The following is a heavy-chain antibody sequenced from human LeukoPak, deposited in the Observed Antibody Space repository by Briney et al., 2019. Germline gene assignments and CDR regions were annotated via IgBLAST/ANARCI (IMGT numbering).Heavy chain of an antibody. Sequence: GGSLRLSCAASGFTFSDYYMSWIRQAPGKGLEWVSYISSSGSTIYYADSVKGRFTISRDNAKNSLYLQMNSLRAEDTAVYYCARLVVAADDAFDIWGQGTMVTVSS. CDR3: ARLVVAADDAFDI. J-gene: IGHJ3*02. D-gene: IGHD2-15*01. CDR2: ISSSGSTI. V-gene: IGHV3-11*01. CDR1: GFTFSDYY.